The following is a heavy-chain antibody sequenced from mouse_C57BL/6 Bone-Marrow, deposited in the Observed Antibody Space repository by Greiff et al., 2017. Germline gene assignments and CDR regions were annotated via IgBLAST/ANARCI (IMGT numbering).Heavy chain of an antibody. CDR3: ARFCDYDGGYAMDY. D-gene: IGHD2-4*01. CDR2: IYPGSGST. J-gene: IGHJ4*01. V-gene: IGHV1-55*01. CDR1: GYTFTSYW. Sequence: QVQLQQPGAELVKPGASVKMSCKASGYTFTSYWITWVKQRPGQGLEWIGDIYPGSGSTNYNEKFKSKATLTVDTSSSTAYMQLSRLTSEDSAVYYCARFCDYDGGYAMDYWGQGTSVTVSS.